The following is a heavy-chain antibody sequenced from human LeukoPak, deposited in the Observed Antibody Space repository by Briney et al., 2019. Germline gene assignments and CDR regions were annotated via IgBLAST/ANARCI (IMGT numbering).Heavy chain of an antibody. CDR2: IYYSGST. V-gene: IGHV4-61*01. CDR1: GGSISSSSYY. Sequence: SETLSLTCTVSGGSISSSSYYWGWIRQPPGKGLEWIGYIYYSGSTNYNPSLKSRVTISVDTSKNQFSLKLSSVTAADTAVYYCARDYGSGFDYWGQGTLVTVSS. J-gene: IGHJ4*02. CDR3: ARDYGSGFDY. D-gene: IGHD3-10*01.